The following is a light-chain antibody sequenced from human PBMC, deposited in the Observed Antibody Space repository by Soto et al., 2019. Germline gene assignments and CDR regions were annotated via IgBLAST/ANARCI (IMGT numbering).Light chain of an antibody. CDR1: QSVSSSY. J-gene: IGKJ4*01. CDR2: GAS. CDR3: QQYGSSPALS. Sequence: EIVLTQSPGTLSLSPGERATLSCRASQSVSSSYFAWYQQKPGQAPRLLIYGASSRATGIPDRFSGSGSGTDFARTISILELEDFAVYYCQQYGSSPALSFGGGTKVEIK. V-gene: IGKV3-20*01.